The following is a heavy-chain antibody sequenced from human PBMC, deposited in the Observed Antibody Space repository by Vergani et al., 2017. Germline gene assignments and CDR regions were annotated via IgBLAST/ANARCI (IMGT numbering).Heavy chain of an antibody. CDR1: GSTVSGNY. Sequence: ELQLVESGGGLVQPAGSLRLSCAASGSTVSGNYMTWVRQAPGKGLEWVSHIYSGDETYYADSVKGRVTISIDTAKNTLHLQINKLSVEDTAVYYCVRGNYYGSGNYVAPWGQGTLVTVSS. CDR3: VRGNYYGSGNYVAP. CDR2: IYSGDET. D-gene: IGHD3-10*01. V-gene: IGHV3-66*02. J-gene: IGHJ5*02.